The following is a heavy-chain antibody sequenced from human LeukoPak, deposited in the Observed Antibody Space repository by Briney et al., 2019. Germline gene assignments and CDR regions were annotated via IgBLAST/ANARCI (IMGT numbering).Heavy chain of an antibody. CDR1: GFTFSGST. CDR2: IRSKANSYAT. D-gene: IGHD6-6*01. V-gene: IGHV3-73*01. J-gene: IGHJ4*02. Sequence: PGGSLRLSCAASGFTFSGSTMHWVRQASGKGLEWVGRIRSKANSYATAYAASVKGRFTISRDDSKNTAYLQMNSLKTEDTAVYYCTRHGLEVDYWGQGTLVTDSS. CDR3: TRHGLEVDY.